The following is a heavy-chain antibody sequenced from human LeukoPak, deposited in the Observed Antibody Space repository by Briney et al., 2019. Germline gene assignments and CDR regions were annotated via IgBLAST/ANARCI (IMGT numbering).Heavy chain of an antibody. CDR3: ASSGRGSNWNQPNPHYMDV. V-gene: IGHV1-69*05. Sequence: ASVKVSCKASGGTFSSYAISWVRQAPGQGLEWMGGIIPIFGTANYAQKFQGRVTITTDESTSTAYMELSSLRSEDTAVYYCASSGRGSNWNQPNPHYMDVWGKGTTVTVSS. CDR2: IIPIFGTA. CDR1: GGTFSSYA. D-gene: IGHD1-1*01. J-gene: IGHJ6*03.